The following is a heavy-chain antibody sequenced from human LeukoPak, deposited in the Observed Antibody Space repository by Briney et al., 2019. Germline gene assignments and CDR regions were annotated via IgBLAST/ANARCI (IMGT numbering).Heavy chain of an antibody. Sequence: GGSLRLSCAASGFAFSSYAMSWVRQPPGQGLEGVSVISRRDDYTYYAESVKGRFTISKDNSKNTLYLQMNTLRAEDTAVYYCANDYRSGSFHDFWGQGTLVTVSS. J-gene: IGHJ4*02. CDR2: ISRRDDYT. D-gene: IGHD3-10*01. CDR3: ANDYRSGSFHDF. V-gene: IGHV3-23*01. CDR1: GFAFSSYA.